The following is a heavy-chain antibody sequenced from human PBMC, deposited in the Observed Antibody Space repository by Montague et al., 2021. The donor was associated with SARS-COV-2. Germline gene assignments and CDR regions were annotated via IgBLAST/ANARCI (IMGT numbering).Heavy chain of an antibody. CDR2: INHSGST. J-gene: IGHJ6*02. CDR3: ARGRTVTTFYYYYGMDV. V-gene: IGHV4-34*01. D-gene: IGHD4-17*01. CDR1: GGSFSGYY. Sequence: SETLSLTCAVYGGSFSGYYWSWIRQPPGKGLEWIGEINHSGSTNYNPSLKSRVTISVDTSKNQFSLKLSSVTAADTAVYYCARGRTVTTFYYYYGMDVWGQGTSVTVSS.